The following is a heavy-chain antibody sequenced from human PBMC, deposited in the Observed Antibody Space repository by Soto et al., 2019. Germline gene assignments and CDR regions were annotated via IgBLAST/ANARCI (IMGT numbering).Heavy chain of an antibody. V-gene: IGHV1-18*01. D-gene: IGHD6-13*01. CDR1: GYTFTSYG. CDR2: ISAYNGNT. CDR3: ARDRYSSCLLYYYYGMDV. J-gene: IGHJ6*02. Sequence: QVQLVKSGAEVKKPGASVKVSCKASGYTFTSYGISWVRQAPGQGLEWMGWISAYNGNTNYAKQLQGRVTMTTDTSTSTAYMELRSLRSDDTAVYYCARDRYSSCLLYYYYGMDVWGQGTTVTVSS.